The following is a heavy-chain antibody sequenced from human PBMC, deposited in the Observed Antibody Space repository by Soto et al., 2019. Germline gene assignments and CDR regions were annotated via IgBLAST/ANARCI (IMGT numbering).Heavy chain of an antibody. CDR1: GGSISSSSYY. J-gene: IGHJ5*02. V-gene: IGHV4-39*07. CDR2: IYYSGST. D-gene: IGHD2-2*01. Sequence: PSETLSLTCTVSGGSISSSSYYWGWIRQPPGKGLEWIVFIYYSGSTNYNPSLKSRVTISVDTSKNQFSLKLSSVTAADTAVYYCARSQGIVLVPAATGYNWFDPWGQGTLVTVSS. CDR3: ARSQGIVLVPAATGYNWFDP.